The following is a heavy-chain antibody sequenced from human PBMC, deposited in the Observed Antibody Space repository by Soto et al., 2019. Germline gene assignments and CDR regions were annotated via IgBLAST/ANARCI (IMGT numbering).Heavy chain of an antibody. D-gene: IGHD3-10*02. CDR1: GGTFSKYA. Sequence: QVQLVQSGAEVKKPGSSVKVSCKASGGTFSKYAISWVRQAPGQGLEWMGGIIPIFGTTNYAQKFQGSVTITADASTGTAYMELSSLRSEDADGYYCAPGVFGDLLQSCNYDYAMDVWGQGTTVTVSS. V-gene: IGHV1-69*01. CDR3: APGVFGDLLQSCNYDYAMDV. CDR2: IIPIFGTT. J-gene: IGHJ6*02.